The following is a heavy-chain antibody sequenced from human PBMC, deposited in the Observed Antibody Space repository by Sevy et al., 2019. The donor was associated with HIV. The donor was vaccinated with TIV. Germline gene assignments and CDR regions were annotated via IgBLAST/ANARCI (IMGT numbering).Heavy chain of an antibody. V-gene: IGHV1-2*06. CDR2: ISPMNGGT. CDR3: ARAYCSDGSCYEGDY. Sequence: ASVKVSCKASGYTFTGYYIHWVRQAPGQGLEWMGRISPMNGGTDYAQKFQGRVTMTRDTSISAAYLDVTRLRSDDTATYYCARAYCSDGSCYEGDYWGQGTLVTVSS. CDR1: GYTFTGYY. J-gene: IGHJ4*02. D-gene: IGHD2-15*01.